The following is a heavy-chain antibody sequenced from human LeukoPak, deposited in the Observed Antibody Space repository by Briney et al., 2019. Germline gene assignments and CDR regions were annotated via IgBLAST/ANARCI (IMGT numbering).Heavy chain of an antibody. CDR2: ISWNSGSI. J-gene: IGHJ2*01. Sequence: PGRSLRLSCAASGFTFDDYAMHWVRQAPGKGLEWVSGISWNSGSIGYADSVKGRFTISRDNAKNSLYLQMNSLRAEDTALHYCAKGSWYFDLWGRGTLVTVSS. V-gene: IGHV3-9*01. CDR3: AKGSWYFDL. CDR1: GFTFDDYA.